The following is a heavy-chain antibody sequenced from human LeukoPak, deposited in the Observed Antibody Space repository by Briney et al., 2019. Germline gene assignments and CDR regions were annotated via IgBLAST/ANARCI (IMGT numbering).Heavy chain of an antibody. J-gene: IGHJ4*02. D-gene: IGHD6-13*01. Sequence: GGSLRLSCTASGFSVSHNYVNWVRRAPGKGLEWVALIYSGGNTHYADSVKGRFTISRDNSKNTLYLQMSSLRVEDTAVYYCTRDTPGIAASVSGGWGQGTLVTVSS. V-gene: IGHV3-53*01. CDR1: GFSVSHNY. CDR2: IYSGGNT. CDR3: TRDTPGIAASVSGG.